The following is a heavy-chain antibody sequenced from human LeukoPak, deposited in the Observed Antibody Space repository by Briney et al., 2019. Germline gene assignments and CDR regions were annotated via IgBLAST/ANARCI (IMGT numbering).Heavy chain of an antibody. D-gene: IGHD3-22*01. V-gene: IGHV4-59*01. CDR3: ARLSGYSSGHYYSDY. CDR2: IYYRGST. J-gene: IGHJ4*02. CDR1: GGSISSDY. Sequence: SETLSLTCTVSGGSISSDYWSWIRQTPGKGLEWIGYIYYRGSTNYNPSLKSRVTISVDTSKNQFSLKLSSVTAADTAVYYCARLSGYSSGHYYSDYWGQGTLVTVSS.